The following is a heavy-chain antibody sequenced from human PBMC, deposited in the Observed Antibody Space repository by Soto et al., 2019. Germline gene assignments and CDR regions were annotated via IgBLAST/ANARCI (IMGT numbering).Heavy chain of an antibody. Sequence: EVQLVESGGGLVQPGGSLRLSCAASGFTFGNYWMHWVRQAPGKGLVWVARINSDGSSTSYADSVKGRFTISRDNVKNTLYLQMNSLRAEDTAMYYCTKVISTVGGDFDSWGQGTLVTVSS. CDR2: INSDGSST. D-gene: IGHD3-16*01. V-gene: IGHV3-74*01. CDR1: GFTFGNYW. CDR3: TKVISTVGGDFDS. J-gene: IGHJ4*02.